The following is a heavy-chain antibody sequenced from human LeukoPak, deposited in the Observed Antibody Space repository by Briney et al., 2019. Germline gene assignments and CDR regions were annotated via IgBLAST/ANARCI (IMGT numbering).Heavy chain of an antibody. CDR3: VKAPSPVY. Sequence: GGSLRLSCAASGFTFSSNGMSWVRQAPGKRLEWVSTVRSTGDSTYYADSVKGRFTISRDNSKNTLHLQMNSLRAEDTAVYYCVKAPSPVYWGQGTLVTVSS. V-gene: IGHV3-23*01. CDR2: VRSTGDST. CDR1: GFTFSSNG. J-gene: IGHJ4*02.